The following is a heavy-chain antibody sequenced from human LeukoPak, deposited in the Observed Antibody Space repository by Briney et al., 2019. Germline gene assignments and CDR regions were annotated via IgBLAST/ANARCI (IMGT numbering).Heavy chain of an antibody. V-gene: IGHV4-39*01. CDR3: ARITAMVTA. CDR2: ISYNGNT. Sequence: SETLSLTCTVSGGSISSSSYYWGWIRQPPGKGLEWIGTISYNGNTFYNPSLLRSRVTMSVDTSKNQFSLMLTSVTAADTAVYYCARITAMVTAWGQGTLVTVSS. CDR1: GGSISSSSYY. J-gene: IGHJ5*02. D-gene: IGHD5-18*01.